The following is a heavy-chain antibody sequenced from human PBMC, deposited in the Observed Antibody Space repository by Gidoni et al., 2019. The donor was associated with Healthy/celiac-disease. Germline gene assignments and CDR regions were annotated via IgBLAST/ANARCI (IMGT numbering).Heavy chain of an antibody. J-gene: IGHJ4*02. CDR1: GYTVTSYA. V-gene: IGHV1-3*01. Sequence: QVQLVQSGAEGKKPGASVTVSCKASGYTVTSYAMHWVRQAPGQSLEWMGWINAGNGNTKYSQKFQGRVTITRVIAASTAYMELRSLRSEDTAVYYCARDLPDSSSWYGTFDYWGQGTLVTVSS. D-gene: IGHD6-13*01. CDR3: ARDLPDSSSWYGTFDY. CDR2: INAGNGNT.